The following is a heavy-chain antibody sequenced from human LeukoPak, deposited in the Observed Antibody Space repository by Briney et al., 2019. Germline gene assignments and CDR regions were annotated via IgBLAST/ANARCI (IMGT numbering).Heavy chain of an antibody. D-gene: IGHD3-22*01. CDR1: GGSISSSSSY. CDR2: IYYSGST. CDR3: ARRYYDSSGYYY. Sequence: SETLSLTCTVSGGSISSSSSYWGWIRQPPGKGLEWIGSIYYSGSTYYNPSLKSRVTISVDTSKNQFSLKLSSVTAADTAVYYCARRYYDSSGYYYWGQGTLVTVSS. J-gene: IGHJ4*02. V-gene: IGHV4-39*01.